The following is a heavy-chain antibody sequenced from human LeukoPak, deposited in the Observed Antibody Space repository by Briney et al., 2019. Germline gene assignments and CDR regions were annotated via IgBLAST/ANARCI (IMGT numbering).Heavy chain of an antibody. CDR2: INPNSGGT. J-gene: IGHJ4*02. CDR1: GYTFTSYG. V-gene: IGHV1-2*02. D-gene: IGHD4-17*01. Sequence: ASVKVSCKASGYTFTSYGISWVRQAPGQGLEWMGWINPNSGGTNYAQKFQGRVTMTRDTSISTAYMELSRLRSDDTAVYYCARPYDYGDAGFDYWGQGTLVTVSS. CDR3: ARPYDYGDAGFDY.